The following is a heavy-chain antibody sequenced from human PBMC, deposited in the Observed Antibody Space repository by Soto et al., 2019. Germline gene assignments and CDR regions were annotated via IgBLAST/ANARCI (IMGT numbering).Heavy chain of an antibody. CDR1: GFTFSSYS. CDR3: ARVSYSDFWSGPTWFDP. CDR2: ISSSSSYI. Sequence: GGSLRLSCAASGFTFSSYSMNWVRQAPGKGLEWVSSISSSSSYIYYADSVKGRFTISRDNAKNSLYLQMNSLRAEDTAVYYCARVSYSDFWSGPTWFDPWGQGTLVTVSS. V-gene: IGHV3-21*01. D-gene: IGHD3-3*01. J-gene: IGHJ5*02.